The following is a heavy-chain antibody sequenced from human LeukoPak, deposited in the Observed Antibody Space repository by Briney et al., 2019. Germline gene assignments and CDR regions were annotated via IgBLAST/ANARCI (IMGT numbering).Heavy chain of an antibody. D-gene: IGHD3-9*01. CDR1: GYTFTGYY. J-gene: IGHJ5*02. CDR3: ATALRALSLRYFDQQFDP. CDR2: INPNSGGT. V-gene: IGHV1-2*02. Sequence: ASVKVSCKASGYTFTGYYTHWVRQAPGQGLEWMGWINPNSGGTIYAQKFQGRVTMTEDTSTDTAYMELSSLRSEDTAVYYCATALRALSLRYFDQQFDPWGQGTLVTVSS.